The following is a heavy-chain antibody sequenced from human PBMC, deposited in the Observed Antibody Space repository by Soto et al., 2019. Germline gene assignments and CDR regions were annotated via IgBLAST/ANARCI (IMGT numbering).Heavy chain of an antibody. CDR3: ARGGKYSSPEHNWFDP. J-gene: IGHJ5*02. Sequence: PGGSLRLSCAASGFTFSSYGMHWVRQAPGKGLEWVAVIWYDGSNKYYADSVKGRFTISRDNSKNTLYLQMNSLRAEDTAVYYCARGGKYSSPEHNWFDPWGQGTLVTVS. V-gene: IGHV3-33*01. D-gene: IGHD6-6*01. CDR1: GFTFSSYG. CDR2: IWYDGSNK.